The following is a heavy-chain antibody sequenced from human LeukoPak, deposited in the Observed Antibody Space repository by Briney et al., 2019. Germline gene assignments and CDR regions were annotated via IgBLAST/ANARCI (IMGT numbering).Heavy chain of an antibody. D-gene: IGHD3-3*01. CDR3: AKPSITIFGVAINHFDY. V-gene: IGHV3-30*18. Sequence: GGSLRLSCAASGFTFSSYGMHWVRQAPGKGLEWVAVISYDGSNKYYADSVKGRFTISRDNSKNTLYLQMNSLRAEDTAVYYCAKPSITIFGVAINHFDYWGQGTLVTVSS. CDR2: ISYDGSNK. J-gene: IGHJ4*02. CDR1: GFTFSSYG.